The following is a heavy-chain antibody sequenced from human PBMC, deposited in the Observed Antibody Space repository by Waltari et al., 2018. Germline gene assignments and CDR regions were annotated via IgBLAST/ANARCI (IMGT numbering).Heavy chain of an antibody. CDR3: ARGHGWWELPREGDFDC. CDR1: GYTFTSYD. Sequence: QVQLVQSGAEVKKPGASVKVSCKASGYTFTSYDINWVRQATGQGLEWMGWVNPNSGNTGYAQKCQSRVTMTRNTYINTAYMELSSLRSEETAVYYCARGHGWWELPREGDFDCWGQGTLVTVSS. CDR2: VNPNSGNT. J-gene: IGHJ4*02. D-gene: IGHD1-26*01. V-gene: IGHV1-8*01.